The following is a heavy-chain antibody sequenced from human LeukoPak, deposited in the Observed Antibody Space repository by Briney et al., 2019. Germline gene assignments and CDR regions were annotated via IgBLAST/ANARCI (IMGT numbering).Heavy chain of an antibody. J-gene: IGHJ6*02. D-gene: IGHD2-2*01. CDR1: GGXISSSSHY. CDR3: ARRDCTTTSCLYFYGMDV. CDR2: LYYSGST. V-gene: IGHV4-39*01. Sequence: SETLSLTCTVSGGXISSSSHYWGWIRQPPGKGPQWIGSLYYSGSTYYNPSLKSRVTISVDTSKNQFSLKLSSVTATDTAVYYCARRDCTTTSCLYFYGMDVWGQGTTVTVSS.